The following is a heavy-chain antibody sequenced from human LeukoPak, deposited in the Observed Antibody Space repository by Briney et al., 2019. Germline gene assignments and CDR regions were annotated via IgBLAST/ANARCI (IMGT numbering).Heavy chain of an antibody. D-gene: IGHD3-22*01. CDR2: IIPIFGTA. V-gene: IGHV1-69*13. Sequence: SVKVSCKASGGTFISYAISWVRQAPGQGLEWMGGIIPIFGTANYAQKFQGRVTITADESTSIAYMELSSLRSEDTAVYYCARDYDSSGYYYAFAYYWGQGTLVTVSS. CDR1: GGTFISYA. J-gene: IGHJ4*02. CDR3: ARDYDSSGYYYAFAYY.